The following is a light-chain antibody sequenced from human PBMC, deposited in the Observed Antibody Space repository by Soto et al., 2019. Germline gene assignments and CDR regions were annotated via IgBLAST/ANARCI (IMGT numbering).Light chain of an antibody. V-gene: IGKV3D-15*01. J-gene: IGKJ4*01. CDR1: QSVSSN. Sequence: EILMTQSPATLSVSPGERATLSCRATQSVSSNLAWYQQKPGQPPRLLIFGASTRATGIPARFSGSGSEAEFTLAISSMQSEDFAVYYCKQYSVWPLTFGGGTKVDIK. CDR2: GAS. CDR3: KQYSVWPLT.